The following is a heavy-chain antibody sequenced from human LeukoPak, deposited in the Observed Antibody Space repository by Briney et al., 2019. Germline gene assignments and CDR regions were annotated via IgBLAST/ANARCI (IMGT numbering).Heavy chain of an antibody. CDR2: IYYSGST. CDR3: ASLNWIRHY. V-gene: IGHV4-39*01. CDR1: GGSISSSSYY. Sequence: PSETLSLTCTVSGGSISSSSYYWGWIRQPPGKGLEWIGSIYYSGSTYYNPSLKSRVTISVDTSKNQFSLKLSSVTAADTAVYYCASLNWIRHYWGQGTLVTVSS. J-gene: IGHJ4*02. D-gene: IGHD1-20*01.